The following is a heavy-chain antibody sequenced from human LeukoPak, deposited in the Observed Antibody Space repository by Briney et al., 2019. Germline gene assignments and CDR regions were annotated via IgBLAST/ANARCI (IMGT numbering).Heavy chain of an antibody. D-gene: IGHD3-22*01. Sequence: SETLSLTCAVYGGSFSGYYWSWIRQPPGKGLEWIGEINHSGSTNYNPSLKSRVTISVDTSKNQFSLKLSSVTAADTAVYYCAREYYYDSSAPGWHCDYWGQGTLVTVSS. CDR1: GGSFSGYY. V-gene: IGHV4-34*01. CDR2: INHSGST. J-gene: IGHJ4*02. CDR3: AREYYYDSSAPGWHCDY.